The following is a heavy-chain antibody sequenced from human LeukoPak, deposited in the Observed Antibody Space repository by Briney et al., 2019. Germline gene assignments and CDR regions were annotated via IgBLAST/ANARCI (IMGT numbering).Heavy chain of an antibody. CDR3: ARTGYCSGGSCYRAWFDP. CDR2: INHSGST. Sequence: PSETLSLNCAVYGGSFSGYYWSWIRQPPGKGLEWIGEINHSGSTNYNPSLKSRVAISVDTSKNQFSLKLSSVTAADTAVYYCARTGYCSGGSCYRAWFDPWGQGTLVTVFS. V-gene: IGHV4-34*01. J-gene: IGHJ5*02. D-gene: IGHD2-15*01. CDR1: GGSFSGYY.